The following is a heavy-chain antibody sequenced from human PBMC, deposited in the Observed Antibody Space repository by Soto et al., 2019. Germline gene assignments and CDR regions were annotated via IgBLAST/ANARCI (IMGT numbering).Heavy chain of an antibody. V-gene: IGHV3-21*01. CDR3: ARDRLYSGSYPGY. CDR2: ISRSSSYI. Sequence: PGGSLRLSCAASGFTFSSYSMNWVRQAPGKGLEWVSSISRSSSYIYYADSVKGRFTISRDNAKNSLYLQMNSLRAEDTAVYYCARDRLYSGSYPGYWGQGTLVTVSS. D-gene: IGHD1-26*01. CDR1: GFTFSSYS. J-gene: IGHJ4*02.